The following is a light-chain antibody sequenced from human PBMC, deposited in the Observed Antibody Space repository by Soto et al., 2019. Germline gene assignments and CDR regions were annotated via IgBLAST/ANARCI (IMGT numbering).Light chain of an antibody. CDR1: SSNIGALYD. J-gene: IGLJ1*01. CDR3: QSYDNSLSGDV. CDR2: ANS. Sequence: QPVLTQPPSVSGAPGQRVTISCTGSSSNIGALYDVHWYQQVPGTAPKLLIYANSNRPSGVPDRFSGSKSGTSASLAITGLQAEDEADYYCQSYDNSLSGDVFGTGTKLTVL. V-gene: IGLV1-40*01.